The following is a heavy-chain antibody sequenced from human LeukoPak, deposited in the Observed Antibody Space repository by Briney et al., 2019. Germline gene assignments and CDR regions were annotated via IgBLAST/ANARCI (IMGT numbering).Heavy chain of an antibody. CDR2: IYYSGST. Sequence: PSETLSLTCTVSGGSISSYYWSWIRQPPGKGLEWIGYIYYSGSTNYNPSLKSRVTISVDTSKNQFSLKLSSVTAADTAVYYCARDPNIAAAGEFDYWGQGTLVTVSS. V-gene: IGHV4-59*12. CDR3: ARDPNIAAAGEFDY. D-gene: IGHD6-13*01. CDR1: GGSISSYY. J-gene: IGHJ4*02.